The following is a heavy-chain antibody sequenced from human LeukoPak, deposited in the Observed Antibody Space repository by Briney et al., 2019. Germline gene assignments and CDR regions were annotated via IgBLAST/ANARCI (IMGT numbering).Heavy chain of an antibody. Sequence: GVSVKVSCKVSGYTLTELSMHWVRQAPGKGLEWMGGFDPEDGETIYAQKFQGRVTMTEDTSTDTAYMELSSLRSEDTAVYYCATNLGYCSGGSCYSGIDYWGQGTLVTVSS. D-gene: IGHD2-15*01. CDR2: FDPEDGET. CDR3: ATNLGYCSGGSCYSGIDY. V-gene: IGHV1-24*01. CDR1: GYTLTELS. J-gene: IGHJ4*02.